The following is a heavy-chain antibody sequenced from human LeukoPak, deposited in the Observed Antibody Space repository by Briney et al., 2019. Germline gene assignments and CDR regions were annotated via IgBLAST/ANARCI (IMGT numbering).Heavy chain of an antibody. CDR2: IRSKTYGGTT. CDR1: GFTFGDYA. Sequence: GGSLRLSCTASGFTFGDYAMSWFRQAPGKGLEWVGFIRSKTYGGTTGYAASVKDTFTISRDDSKSVVYLQMNSLKTEDTAFYYCTRGVGQQLIPPDYWGQGTLVTASS. D-gene: IGHD6-13*01. V-gene: IGHV3-49*03. CDR3: TRGVGQQLIPPDY. J-gene: IGHJ4*02.